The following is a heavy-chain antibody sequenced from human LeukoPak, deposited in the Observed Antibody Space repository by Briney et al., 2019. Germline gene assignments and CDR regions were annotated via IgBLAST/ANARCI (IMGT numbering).Heavy chain of an antibody. CDR1: GYTFTGYY. J-gene: IGHJ5*02. Sequence: ASVKVSCKASGYTFTGYYMHWVRQAPGQGLEWMGWINPNSGGTNYAQKFQGRVSMTRDTSISTAYMELSRLRSDDTAVYYCARTKSSGWYVDPWGQGTLVTVSS. CDR2: INPNSGGT. V-gene: IGHV1-2*02. D-gene: IGHD6-19*01. CDR3: ARTKSSGWYVDP.